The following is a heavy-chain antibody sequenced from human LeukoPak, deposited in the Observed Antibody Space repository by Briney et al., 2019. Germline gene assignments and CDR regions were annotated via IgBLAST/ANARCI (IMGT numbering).Heavy chain of an antibody. Sequence: GSLRLSCAASGFTFSNAWMSWVRQAPGKGLEWIGEINHSGSTNYNPSLKSRVTISVDTSKNQFSLKLSSVTAADTAVYYCVTSIALAGWGGFDVWGQGRMVTVSS. CDR2: INHSGST. J-gene: IGHJ3*01. CDR3: VTSIALAGWGGFDV. D-gene: IGHD6-13*01. V-gene: IGHV4-34*08. CDR1: GFTFSNAW.